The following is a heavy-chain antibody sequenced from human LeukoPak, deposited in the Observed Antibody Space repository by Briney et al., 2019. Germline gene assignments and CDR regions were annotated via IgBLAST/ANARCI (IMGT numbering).Heavy chain of an antibody. V-gene: IGHV4-38-2*02. CDR1: GHSISSGYY. J-gene: IGHJ5*02. Sequence: SETLSLTCTVSGHSISSGYYWGWIRQPPGKGLEWIGSIYHSGSTYYDPSLKSRVTISVDTSKNQFSLKLSSVTAADTTVYYCARSVVEMATMYNWFDPWGQGTLVTVSS. CDR2: IYHSGST. D-gene: IGHD5-24*01. CDR3: ARSVVEMATMYNWFDP.